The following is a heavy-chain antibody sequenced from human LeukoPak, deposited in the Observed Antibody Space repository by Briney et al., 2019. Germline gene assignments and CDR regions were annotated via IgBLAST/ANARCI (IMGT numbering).Heavy chain of an antibody. D-gene: IGHD5-24*01. J-gene: IGHJ4*02. CDR3: GRDVGAGDGYNYDY. CDR1: GASISSHY. CDR2: IHYRGRT. Sequence: PSGTLSLTCTVSGASISSHYWNWIRQPPGKGLEWIGYIHYRGRTDYNPSLKSRVTISVHTSKTQFSLKLDSGTAADTALYYWGRDVGAGDGYNYDYWGQGTLVTVSS. V-gene: IGHV4-59*11.